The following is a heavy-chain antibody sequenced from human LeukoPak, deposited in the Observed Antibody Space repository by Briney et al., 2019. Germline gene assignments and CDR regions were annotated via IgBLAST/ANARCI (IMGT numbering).Heavy chain of an antibody. CDR2: ISGSGGST. D-gene: IGHD2-2*02. CDR1: GFTFSSYA. V-gene: IGHV3-23*01. CDR3: ARVGYCSSTSCYMSYYSDY. J-gene: IGHJ4*02. Sequence: GGSLRLSCAASGFTFSSYAMSWVRQAPGKGLEWVSAISGSGGSTYYADSVKGRFTTSRDNAQNSLFLQINSLRAEDTAVYYCARVGYCSSTSCYMSYYSDYWGQGTQVTVSS.